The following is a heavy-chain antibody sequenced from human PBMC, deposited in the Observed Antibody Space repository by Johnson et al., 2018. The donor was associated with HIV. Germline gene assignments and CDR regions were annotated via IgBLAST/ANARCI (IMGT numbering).Heavy chain of an antibody. CDR1: GFTFSNAW. CDR2: IGTAGDT. D-gene: IGHD2-15*01. Sequence: EVQLVESGGGVVQPGGSLRLSCAASGFTFSNAWMSWVRQAPGKGLEWVSAIGTAGDTYYPGSVKGRLTISRENAKNSLYLQMNSLRAEDTAVYYCARDDILGAFDIWGQGTMVTVSS. CDR3: ARDDILGAFDI. V-gene: IGHV3-13*01. J-gene: IGHJ3*02.